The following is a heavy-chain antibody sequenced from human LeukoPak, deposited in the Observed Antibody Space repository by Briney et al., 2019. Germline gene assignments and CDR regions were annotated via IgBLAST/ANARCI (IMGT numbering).Heavy chain of an antibody. J-gene: IGHJ4*02. D-gene: IGHD5-18*01. V-gene: IGHV4-39*07. Sequence: SETLSLTCTVSGASISSNDYYWGWVRQPPGKGLEWIATIYYTGSTYCNPSLKSRLAISLDTSKNQFSLKLSSVTAADTAVYYCARDRVDTAMIYFDYWGQGALVTVSS. CDR1: GASISSNDYY. CDR3: ARDRVDTAMIYFDY. CDR2: IYYTGST.